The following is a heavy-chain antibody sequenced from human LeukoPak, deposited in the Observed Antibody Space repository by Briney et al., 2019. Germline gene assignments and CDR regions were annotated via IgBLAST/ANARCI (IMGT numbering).Heavy chain of an antibody. Sequence: ASVTVSCKASGYTFTNYGISWVRQAPGQGLEWMGWISAYNGNTDYAQNLQGRVTMTTDTLTSTAYMELRSLRSDDTAVYYCARDQSLAAYSSTWFDYWGQGTPVTVSS. D-gene: IGHD6-13*01. J-gene: IGHJ4*02. V-gene: IGHV1-18*01. CDR1: GYTFTNYG. CDR3: ARDQSLAAYSSTWFDY. CDR2: ISAYNGNT.